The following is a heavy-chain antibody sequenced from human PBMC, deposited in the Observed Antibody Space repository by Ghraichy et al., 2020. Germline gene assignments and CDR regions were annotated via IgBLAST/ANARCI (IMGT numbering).Heavy chain of an antibody. V-gene: IGHV1-18*01. Sequence: ASVKVSCKASGYTFTSYGISWVRQAPGQGLEWMGWISAYNGNTNYAQKLQGRVTMTTDTSTSTAYMELRSLRSDDTAVYYCARMTTPYSSSWFDRNWYFDLWGRGTLVTVSS. CDR3: ARMTTPYSSSWFDRNWYFDL. J-gene: IGHJ2*01. D-gene: IGHD6-13*01. CDR2: ISAYNGNT. CDR1: GYTFTSYG.